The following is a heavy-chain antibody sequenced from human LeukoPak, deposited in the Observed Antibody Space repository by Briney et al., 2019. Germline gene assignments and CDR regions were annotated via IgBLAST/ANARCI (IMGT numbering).Heavy chain of an antibody. V-gene: IGHV1-2*02. CDR3: ARSPHILTGENFDF. D-gene: IGHD3-9*01. Sequence: EASVKLSCKASGYTFNGYYIHWVRQAPGQGLEWMGWINVNSGGTNYAQKFYARVTMTRDTSISTAYMELSRLRSDDTAVFYCARSPHILTGENFDFWGQGTLVTVSS. J-gene: IGHJ4*02. CDR1: GYTFNGYY. CDR2: INVNSGGT.